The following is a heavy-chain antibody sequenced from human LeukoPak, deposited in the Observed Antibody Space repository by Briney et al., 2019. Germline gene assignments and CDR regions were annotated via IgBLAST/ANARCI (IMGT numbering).Heavy chain of an antibody. V-gene: IGHV5-51*01. CDR3: VRYMGAYGNWYSDL. Sequence: GESLKISCEGSGSNFMNSWIGWVRQMPGKGLEWMGIIYPGDSDTKYNPSFQGHVTISADNSINTAYLQLNSLKASDTGMYYCVRYMGAYGNWYSDLWGRGTPVTVSP. CDR1: GSNFMNSW. D-gene: IGHD2-2*02. J-gene: IGHJ2*01. CDR2: IYPGDSDT.